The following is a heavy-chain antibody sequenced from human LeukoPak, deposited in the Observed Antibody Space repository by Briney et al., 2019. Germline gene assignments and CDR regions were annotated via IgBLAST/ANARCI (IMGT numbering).Heavy chain of an antibody. V-gene: IGHV1-2*02. J-gene: IGHJ4*02. CDR1: GYTFTDYP. Sequence: ASVKVSCKASGYTFTDYPIHWVRQAPGQGLEWVGYINPNNGATNSPQKVQGRAALTRDTSSSTAYMELRRLTSDDTAVYYCAIFSLAATGNSPHWGQGSLVTVSS. CDR2: INPNNGAT. D-gene: IGHD6-13*01. CDR3: AIFSLAATGNSPH.